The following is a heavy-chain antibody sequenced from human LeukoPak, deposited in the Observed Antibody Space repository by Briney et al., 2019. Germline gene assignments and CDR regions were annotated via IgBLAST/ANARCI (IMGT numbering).Heavy chain of an antibody. V-gene: IGHV4-34*01. CDR1: GGSFSGYY. Sequence: SETLSLTCAVYGGSFSGYYWSWIRQPPGKGLEWIGEINHSGSTNYNPSLKSRVTISVDTSKNQFSLKLSSVTAADTAVYYCARVIRYYDILTGPYYFDYWGQGTLVTVSS. D-gene: IGHD3-9*01. CDR2: INHSGST. CDR3: ARVIRYYDILTGPYYFDY. J-gene: IGHJ4*02.